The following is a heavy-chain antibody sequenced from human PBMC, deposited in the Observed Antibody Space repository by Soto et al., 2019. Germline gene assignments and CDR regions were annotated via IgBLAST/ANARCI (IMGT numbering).Heavy chain of an antibody. CDR3: LRDRVPHRTHFYYGLDF. J-gene: IGHJ6*02. V-gene: IGHV3-13*01. D-gene: IGHD2-2*01. Sequence: EVQLVESGGGVVQPGGSLRLSCAAAGFTFSTYDMHWVRQATGKGLEWVSAIDTVGDTWYAGSVKGRFTISSENAKNSFNLPLDSPLAGDTAVYYCLRDRVPHRTHFYYGLDFWRQGTTVTVSS. CDR1: GFTFSTYD. CDR2: IDTVGDT.